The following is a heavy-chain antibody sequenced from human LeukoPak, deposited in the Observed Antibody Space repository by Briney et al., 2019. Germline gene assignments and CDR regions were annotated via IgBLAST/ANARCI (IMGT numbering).Heavy chain of an antibody. CDR3: ARGPLVVVTAITTFDY. CDR2: INPNSGNT. V-gene: IGHV1-18*01. J-gene: IGHJ4*02. D-gene: IGHD2-21*02. Sequence: ASVKVSCKASGYTFTSYDINWVRQATGQGLEWMGWINPNSGNTNYAQKLQGRVTMTTDTSTSTAYMELRSLRSDDTAVYYCARGPLVVVTAITTFDYWGQGTLVTVSS. CDR1: GYTFTSYD.